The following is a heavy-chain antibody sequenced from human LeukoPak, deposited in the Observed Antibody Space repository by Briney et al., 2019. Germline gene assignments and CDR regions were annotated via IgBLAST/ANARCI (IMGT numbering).Heavy chain of an antibody. CDR3: ARGHSDYDARWFDP. D-gene: IGHD5-12*01. Sequence: SETLSLTCTVSGGSIRSGGYYWSWIRQHPEKGLEWFGYIYSSGSTYYKAPLKSRVSISLETSKDQFSLKVSSMTAADTAVYYCARGHSDYDARWFDPWGQGTLVTVSS. CDR2: IYSSGST. V-gene: IGHV4-31*03. J-gene: IGHJ5*02. CDR1: GGSIRSGGYY.